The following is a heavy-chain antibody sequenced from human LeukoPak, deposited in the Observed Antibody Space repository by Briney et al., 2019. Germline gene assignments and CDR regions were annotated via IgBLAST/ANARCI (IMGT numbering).Heavy chain of an antibody. CDR3: ASPGRSDFWSGYMY. CDR2: INPNSGGT. CDR1: GYTLTELS. Sequence: ASVKVSCKVSGYTLTELSMHWVRQAPGQGLEWMGWINPNSGGTNYAQKFQGRVTMTRDTSISTAYMELSRLRSDDTAVYYCASPGRSDFWSGYMYWGQGTLVTVSS. D-gene: IGHD3-3*01. V-gene: IGHV1-2*02. J-gene: IGHJ4*02.